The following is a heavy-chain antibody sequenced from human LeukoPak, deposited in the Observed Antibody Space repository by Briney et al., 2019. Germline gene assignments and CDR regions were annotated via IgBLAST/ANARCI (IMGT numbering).Heavy chain of an antibody. Sequence: RRSLRLSCAASGFTFSSYGIHWVRQAPGKGLEWVAVVWYDGSNKYYADSVKGRFTISRDNSKNTLYLQMNSLRAEDTAVYYCARGAFVAVAGPYFDYWGQGTLVTVSS. CDR3: ARGAFVAVAGPYFDY. CDR2: VWYDGSNK. D-gene: IGHD6-19*01. V-gene: IGHV3-33*01. J-gene: IGHJ4*02. CDR1: GFTFSSYG.